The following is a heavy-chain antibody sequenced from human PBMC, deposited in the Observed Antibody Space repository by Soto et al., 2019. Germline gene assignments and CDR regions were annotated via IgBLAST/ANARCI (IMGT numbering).Heavy chain of an antibody. Sequence: QVQLVQSGAEVKKPGASVKVSCKASGYTFTSYGISWVRQAPGQVLEWMGWISAYNGNTNYAQKLQGRVTMTTDTSTSTAYMELRSLRSDDTAVYYCARVDPDDFWSGYWEHYYYYMDVWGKGTTVTVSS. J-gene: IGHJ6*03. D-gene: IGHD3-3*01. V-gene: IGHV1-18*01. CDR2: ISAYNGNT. CDR1: GYTFTSYG. CDR3: ARVDPDDFWSGYWEHYYYYMDV.